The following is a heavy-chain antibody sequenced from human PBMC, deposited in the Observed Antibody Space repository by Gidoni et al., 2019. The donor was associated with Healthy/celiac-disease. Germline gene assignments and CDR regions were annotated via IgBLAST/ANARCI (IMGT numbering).Heavy chain of an antibody. Sequence: QVQLQQWGAGRLKPSETLSLTCAVNGGSLRGYYWSWIRQPPGKGLEWIGEINHMGSTNYNPSLKSRVTISVDTSKNQFSLKLSSVTAADTAVYYCARVDLQQLVRGYAFDIWGQGTMVTVSS. CDR2: INHMGST. V-gene: IGHV4-34*01. D-gene: IGHD6-13*01. CDR1: GGSLRGYY. J-gene: IGHJ3*02. CDR3: ARVDLQQLVRGYAFDI.